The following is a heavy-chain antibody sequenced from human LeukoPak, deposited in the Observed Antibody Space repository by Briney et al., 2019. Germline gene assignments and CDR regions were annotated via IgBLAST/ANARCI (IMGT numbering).Heavy chain of an antibody. CDR2: INNSGST. D-gene: IGHD7-27*01. J-gene: IGHJ4*02. Sequence: SETLSLTCAVYGGSFSGYYWSWIRQPPGKGLEWIGEINNSGSTNYNPSLKSRVTMSVDTSKNQFSLKLSSVTAADTAVYYCARGDWGPNYFDYWGQGTLVTVSS. V-gene: IGHV4-34*01. CDR3: ARGDWGPNYFDY. CDR1: GGSFSGYY.